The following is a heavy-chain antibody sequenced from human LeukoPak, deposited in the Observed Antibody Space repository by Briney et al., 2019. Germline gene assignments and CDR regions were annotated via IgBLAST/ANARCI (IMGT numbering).Heavy chain of an antibody. D-gene: IGHD5-24*01. CDR3: ARDQIEMATIMDYYYGMDV. J-gene: IGHJ6*02. CDR1: GGSFSGYY. Sequence: SETLSLTCAVYGGSFSGYYWSWIRQPPGKGLEWIREINHSGSTNYNPSLKSRVTISVDTSKNQFSLQLNSVTPEDTAVYYCARDQIEMATIMDYYYGMDVWGQGTTVTVSS. CDR2: INHSGST. V-gene: IGHV4-34*01.